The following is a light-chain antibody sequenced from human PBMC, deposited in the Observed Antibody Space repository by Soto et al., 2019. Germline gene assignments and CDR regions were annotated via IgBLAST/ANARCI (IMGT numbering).Light chain of an antibody. CDR1: HDINNY. J-gene: IGKJ2*01. V-gene: IGKV1-33*01. CDR2: DAS. Sequence: DLQMTQSPSSLSASVGDRITIACQASHDINNYLSWFQQKPGKAPRLLIYDASNLEAGVPSRFSGSGSGTEFTFTINSLQPEDIATYFCQQYDDLPYTFGQGTNLEIK. CDR3: QQYDDLPYT.